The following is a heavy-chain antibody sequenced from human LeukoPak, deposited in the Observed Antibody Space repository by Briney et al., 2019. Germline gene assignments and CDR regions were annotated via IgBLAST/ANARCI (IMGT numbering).Heavy chain of an antibody. CDR1: GFTFSSYS. Sequence: GGSLRLSCAASGFTFSSYSMIWVRQAPGKGLDWVSSISSSSSYIYYADSVKGRFTISRDNAKNSLYLQMNGLRAEDTAVYYCAGINVLSAFDIWGQGTMVTVSS. CDR2: ISSSSSYI. CDR3: AGINVLSAFDI. J-gene: IGHJ3*02. V-gene: IGHV3-21*01.